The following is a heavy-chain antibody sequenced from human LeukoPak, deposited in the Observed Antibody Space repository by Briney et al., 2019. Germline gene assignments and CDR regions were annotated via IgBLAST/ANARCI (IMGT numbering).Heavy chain of an antibody. CDR2: INTGNGNT. CDR1: GYTFTSYA. V-gene: IGHV1-3*04. D-gene: IGHD6-13*01. J-gene: IGHJ4*02. CDR3: AKYSSSWHFDY. Sequence: ASVKVSCKASGYTFTSYAMHWVRQAPGQRLEWMGWINTGNGNTKFSQKFQGRVTITRDTSASTAYTELSSLRSEGTAVYYCAKYSSSWHFDYWGQGTLVTVSS.